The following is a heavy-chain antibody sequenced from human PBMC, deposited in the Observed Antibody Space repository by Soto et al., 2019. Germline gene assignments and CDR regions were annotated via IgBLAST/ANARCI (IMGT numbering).Heavy chain of an antibody. D-gene: IGHD6-6*01. CDR3: ARRARPDFYYMDV. Sequence: TGGALRLSCAAPGFTLRGYAIDWGPPGPGKGLEYVSGISSNGVGTYYANSVQGRFTISRDNSKNTVYLQMGSLRPEDMAVYYCARRARPDFYYMDVWGKGTTVTVSS. CDR1: GFTLRGYA. J-gene: IGHJ6*03. CDR2: ISSNGVGT. V-gene: IGHV3-64*01.